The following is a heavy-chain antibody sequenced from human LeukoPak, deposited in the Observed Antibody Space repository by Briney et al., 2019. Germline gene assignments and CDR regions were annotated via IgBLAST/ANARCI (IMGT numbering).Heavy chain of an antibody. V-gene: IGHV3-7*03. D-gene: IGHD3-16*01. CDR2: INHNGNVN. Sequence: PGGSLRLSCAASGFTFSSYDIHWVRQAPGKGLEWVASINHNGNVNYYVDSVKGRFTISRDNAKNSLYLQMSNLRAEDTAVYFCARGGGLDVWGQGATVTVSS. CDR1: GFTFSSYD. CDR3: ARGGGLDV. J-gene: IGHJ6*02.